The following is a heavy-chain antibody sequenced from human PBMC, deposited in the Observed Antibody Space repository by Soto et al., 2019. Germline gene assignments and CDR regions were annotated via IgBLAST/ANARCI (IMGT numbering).Heavy chain of an antibody. Sequence: GASVKVSCKASGYTFTSYGISWVRQAPGQGLEWMGWISAYNGNTNYAQKLQGRVTMTTDTSTSTAYMELRSLRSDDTAMFYCARDVLYCVSANCIPYGMDVWGQGTTVTVSS. CDR3: ARDVLYCVSANCIPYGMDV. J-gene: IGHJ6*02. D-gene: IGHD2-2*01. CDR2: ISAYNGNT. V-gene: IGHV1-18*01. CDR1: GYTFTSYG.